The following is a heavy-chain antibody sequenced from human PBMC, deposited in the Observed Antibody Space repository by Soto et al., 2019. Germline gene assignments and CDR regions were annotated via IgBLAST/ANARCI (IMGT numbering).Heavy chain of an antibody. Sequence: SQTLSLTCAISGDSASSNSAAWNWIRQSPSRGLEWLGRTYYRSKWYNDYAVSVKSRITINPDTSKNQFSLQLNSVTRADTAVYSCAKSRYEYVWGTDHYTGGYFDYWGQRTLVTVSS. D-gene: IGHD3-16*02. V-gene: IGHV6-1*01. J-gene: IGHJ4*02. CDR3: AKSRYEYVWGTDHYTGGYFDY. CDR1: GDSASSNSAA. CDR2: TYYRSKWYN.